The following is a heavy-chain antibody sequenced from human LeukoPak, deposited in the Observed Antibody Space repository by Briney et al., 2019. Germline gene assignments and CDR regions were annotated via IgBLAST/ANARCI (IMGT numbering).Heavy chain of an antibody. CDR2: ISGSGGST. V-gene: IGHV3-23*01. J-gene: IGHJ4*02. CDR3: AKGSRYCSSTSCYSVGDY. Sequence: GRSLRLSCAASGFTFSSYAMSWVRQAPGKGLEWVSAISGSGGSTYYADSVKGRFTISRDNSKNTLYLQMNSLRAEDTAVYYCAKGSRYCSSTSCYSVGDYWGQGTLVTVSS. D-gene: IGHD2-2*02. CDR1: GFTFSSYA.